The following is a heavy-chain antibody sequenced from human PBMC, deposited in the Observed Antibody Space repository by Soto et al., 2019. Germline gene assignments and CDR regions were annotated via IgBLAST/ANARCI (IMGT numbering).Heavy chain of an antibody. J-gene: IGHJ4*02. V-gene: IGHV4-59*01. D-gene: IGHD6-19*01. Sequence: SETLSLTCSVSGGSLSGSYCSWIRQSPGKGLEWIASISYTGSATYNPSLKSRATISVDTSENQFSLKLTSLTTADTAAYYCATGGGWLQSSNLRGLYFDYWGQGAQVTVSS. CDR2: ISYTGSA. CDR3: ATGGGWLQSSNLRGLYFDY. CDR1: GGSLSGSY.